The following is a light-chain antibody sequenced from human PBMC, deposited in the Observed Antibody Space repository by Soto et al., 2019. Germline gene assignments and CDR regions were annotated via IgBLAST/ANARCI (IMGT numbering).Light chain of an antibody. Sequence: EIVLTQSPGTLSVSPGERVTLSCRASQSVNSNFLAWYQQRPGQAPRLLLFGASYRATGIPDRFSGSGSGTDFTLTISRLEAEDFAAYYCQQYSSSPPEFTFGPGTRVDSK. V-gene: IGKV3-20*01. CDR1: QSVNSNF. J-gene: IGKJ3*01. CDR2: GAS. CDR3: QQYSSSPPEFT.